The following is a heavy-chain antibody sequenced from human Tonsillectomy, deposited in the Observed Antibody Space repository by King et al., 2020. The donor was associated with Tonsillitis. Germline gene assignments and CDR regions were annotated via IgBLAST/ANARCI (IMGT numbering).Heavy chain of an antibody. D-gene: IGHD2-21*01. Sequence: QLQESGPGLVKPSETLSLTCSVSNGSVSTYYWSWIRQPPGKGLEWIGYMYYSGSTNYNPSLKSRVTISVDTSKNQFSLKLSSVTAADTAIYYCARVRSVHMGIDWYFDLWGRGTLVTVSS. J-gene: IGHJ2*01. V-gene: IGHV4-59*02. CDR3: ARVRSVHMGIDWYFDL. CDR2: MYYSGST. CDR1: NGSVSTYY.